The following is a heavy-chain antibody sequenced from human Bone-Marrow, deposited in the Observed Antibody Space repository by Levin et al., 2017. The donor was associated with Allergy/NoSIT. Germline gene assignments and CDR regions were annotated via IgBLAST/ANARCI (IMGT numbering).Heavy chain of an antibody. CDR2: VSDNGGRT. J-gene: IGHJ5*02. Sequence: GESLKISCAASGFTFSSYAMSWVRQAPGKGLEWVSAVSDNGGRTWYTDSVKGRFTISRDNSKNTLYLQMNSLRAEDTAVYYCARETITGTTWGNWFDPWGQGTLVTVSS. D-gene: IGHD1-7*01. CDR1: GFTFSSYA. CDR3: ARETITGTTWGNWFDP. V-gene: IGHV3-23*01.